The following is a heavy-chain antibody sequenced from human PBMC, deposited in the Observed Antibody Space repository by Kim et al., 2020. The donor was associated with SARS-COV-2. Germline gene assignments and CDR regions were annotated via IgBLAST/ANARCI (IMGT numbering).Heavy chain of an antibody. Sequence: GESLKISCKGSGYSFTSYWIGWVRQMPGKGLEWMGIIYPGDSDTRYSPSFQGQVTISADKSISTAYLQRSSLNASDTAMYYSARHYRPLEMATISASDIWGQGTMVTVSS. CDR1: GYSFTSYW. CDR2: IYPGDSDT. CDR3: ARHYRPLEMATISASDI. D-gene: IGHD5-12*01. V-gene: IGHV5-51*01. J-gene: IGHJ3*02.